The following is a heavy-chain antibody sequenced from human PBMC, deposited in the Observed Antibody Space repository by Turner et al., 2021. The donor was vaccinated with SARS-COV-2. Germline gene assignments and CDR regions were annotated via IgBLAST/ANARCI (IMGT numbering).Heavy chain of an antibody. V-gene: IGHV3-30-3*01. Sequence: HVQLVESGGGVVQPGRSLRLSCAASGFTFRSYAMHWVRQAPGKGLEWVAVISYDGSNKYYADSVKGRFTISRENSKNTLYLQMNSLRAEDTAVYYCARDMYYDGTFDDWGQGTLVTVSS. CDR1: GFTFRSYA. CDR2: ISYDGSNK. J-gene: IGHJ4*02. D-gene: IGHD3-10*01. CDR3: ARDMYYDGTFDD.